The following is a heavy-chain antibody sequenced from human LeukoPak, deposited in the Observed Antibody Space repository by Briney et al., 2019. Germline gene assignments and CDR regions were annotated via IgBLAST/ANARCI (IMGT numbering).Heavy chain of an antibody. J-gene: IGHJ6*03. Sequence: GGSLRLSCAASGFTFSSYSMNWVRQAPGKGLEWVSYISSSSSTIYYADSVKGRFTISRDNAKNSLYLQMNSLRAEDTAVYYCAREGYCSGGSCYENYYYYYMDVWGKGTTVTVSS. V-gene: IGHV3-48*01. CDR3: AREGYCSGGSCYENYYYYYMDV. CDR1: GFTFSSYS. CDR2: ISSSSSTI. D-gene: IGHD2-15*01.